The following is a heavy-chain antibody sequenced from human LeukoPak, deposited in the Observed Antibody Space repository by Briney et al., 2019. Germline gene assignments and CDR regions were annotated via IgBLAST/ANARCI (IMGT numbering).Heavy chain of an antibody. CDR3: ARGGVYSSRGIDY. CDR1: GFRSSNSW. J-gene: IGHJ4*02. CDR2: IKDDGSET. Sequence: GGSLRLSCAASGFRSSNSWMSWVRQAPGKGLEWVANIKDDGSETRYVDSVKGRFTMSRDNAKNSLHLQMNSLRAEDTAVYYCARGGVYSSRGIDYWGQGTLVTVSS. D-gene: IGHD6-13*01. V-gene: IGHV3-7*04.